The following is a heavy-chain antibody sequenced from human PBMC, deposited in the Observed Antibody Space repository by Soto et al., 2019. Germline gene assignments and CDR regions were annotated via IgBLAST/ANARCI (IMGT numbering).Heavy chain of an antibody. J-gene: IGHJ4*02. CDR2: IYYSGST. CDR1: GGSISSGGYY. D-gene: IGHD3-10*01. Sequence: QVQLQESGPGLVKPSQTLSLTCTVSGGSISSGGYYWSWIRQHQGKGLEWIGYIYYSGSTYYNPSLKGPVAVPVETSKNQFTLKLSSATAADTAVYYCASVLLWFGEFPHEANWGQGTLVTVSS. V-gene: IGHV4-31*01. CDR3: ASVLLWFGEFPHEAN.